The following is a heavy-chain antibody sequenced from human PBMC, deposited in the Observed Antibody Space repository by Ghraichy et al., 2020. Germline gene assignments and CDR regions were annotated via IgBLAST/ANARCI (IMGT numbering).Heavy chain of an antibody. V-gene: IGHV4-38-2*01. CDR3: ARQLSSSSYFDY. CDR2: IYHSGST. Sequence: SETLSLTCAVSGYSIRSGYYWGWIRQPPGKGLGWIGSIYHSGSTYYNPSLKSQITISVDTSKNQFSLKLSSVTAADTAVYYCARQLSSSSYFDYWGQGTLVAVSS. J-gene: IGHJ4*02. D-gene: IGHD6-6*01. CDR1: GYSIRSGYY.